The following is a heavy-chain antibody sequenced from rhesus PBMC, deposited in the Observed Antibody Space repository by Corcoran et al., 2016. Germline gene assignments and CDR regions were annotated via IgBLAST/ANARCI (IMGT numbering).Heavy chain of an antibody. CDR1: GGSISDNYY. CDR2: IYGGSGNT. CDR3: ARVGISAGHQGDL. D-gene: IGHD6-13*01. Sequence: QVQLQESGPGLVKPSETLSLTCAVSGGSISDNYYWNWIRQPPGKGLEWIGKIYGGSGNTYYNPSLKSRVSISKDTSKNQFSLKVSSVTAADTAVCYCARVGISAGHQGDLWGQGLLVTVSA. J-gene: IGHJ4*01. V-gene: IGHV4S9*01.